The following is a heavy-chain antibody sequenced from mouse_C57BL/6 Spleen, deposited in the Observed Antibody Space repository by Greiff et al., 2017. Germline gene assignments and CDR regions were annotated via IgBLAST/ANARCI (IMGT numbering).Heavy chain of an antibody. J-gene: IGHJ2*01. CDR3: ASHASNYFDY. Sequence: EVHLVESGGGLVQPGGSLKLSCAASGFTFSDYYMYWVRQTPEKRLEWVAYISNGGGSTYYPDTVKGRFTISRDNAKNTLYLQRIHLKSEDTAICYSASHASNYFDYWGQGTTLTVSS. CDR2: ISNGGGST. V-gene: IGHV5-12*01. CDR1: GFTFSDYY.